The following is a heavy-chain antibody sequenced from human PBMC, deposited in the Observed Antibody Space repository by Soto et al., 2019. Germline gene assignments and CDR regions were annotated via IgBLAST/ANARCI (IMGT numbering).Heavy chain of an antibody. D-gene: IGHD3-22*01. J-gene: IGHJ4*02. CDR2: IWYDGSNK. Sequence: GGSLRLSCAASGFTFSSYGMHWVRQAPGKGLEWVAVIWYDGSNKYYADSVKGRFTISRDNSKNTLYLQMNSLRAEDTAVYYCARDYYDSSGYYPGYVDYWGQGTLVTVSS. CDR1: GFTFSSYG. CDR3: ARDYYDSSGYYPGYVDY. V-gene: IGHV3-33*01.